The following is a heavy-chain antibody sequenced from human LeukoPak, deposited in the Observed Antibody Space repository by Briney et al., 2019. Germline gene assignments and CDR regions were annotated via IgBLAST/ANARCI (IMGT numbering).Heavy chain of an antibody. CDR3: VREPLGDYGGNTDAFDI. CDR1: GFTFSRYW. Sequence: GGSLRLSCVASGFTFSRYWMHWVRQAPGKGLVWVSRINTDGTSSSYADFVKGRFTISRDNSKNTLYLQMNSLRAEDTAVYYCVREPLGDYGGNTDAFDIWGQGTMGTVSS. D-gene: IGHD4-23*01. CDR2: INTDGTSS. J-gene: IGHJ3*02. V-gene: IGHV3-74*01.